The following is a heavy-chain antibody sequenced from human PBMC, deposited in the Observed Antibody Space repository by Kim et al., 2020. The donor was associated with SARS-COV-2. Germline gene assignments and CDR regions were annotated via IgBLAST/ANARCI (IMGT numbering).Heavy chain of an antibody. CDR2: ST. CDR3: ARAGDTDLDY. D-gene: IGHD5-18*01. Sequence: STNYNPSLKSRVTISVDTSKNQFSLKLSSVTAADTAVYYCARAGDTDLDYWGQGTLVTVSS. J-gene: IGHJ4*02. V-gene: IGHV4-34*01.